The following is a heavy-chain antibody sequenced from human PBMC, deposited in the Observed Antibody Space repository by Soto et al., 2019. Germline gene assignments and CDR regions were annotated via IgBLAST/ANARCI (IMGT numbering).Heavy chain of an antibody. CDR2: ISSSSSSK. CDR3: AKDLYDILTGYLALYYYGMDV. CDR1: GFTFSKYR. D-gene: IGHD3-9*01. V-gene: IGHV3-21*06. Sequence: GGSLRLSCAASGFTFSKYRMNWVRQAPGKGLEWVSYISSSSSSKFYADSVKDRFTISRDNAKSLLYLQMNSLRAEDTAVYYCAKDLYDILTGYLALYYYGMDVWGQGTTVTVSS. J-gene: IGHJ6*02.